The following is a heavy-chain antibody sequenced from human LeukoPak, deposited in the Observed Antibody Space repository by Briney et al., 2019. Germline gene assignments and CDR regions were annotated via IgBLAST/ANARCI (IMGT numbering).Heavy chain of an antibody. Sequence: SETLSLTCTVSGGSISSSSYYWGWIRQPPGKGLEWIGSIYYSGSTYYNPSLKSRVTISVDTSKNQFSLKLSSVTAADTAVYYCASVYGGYILRYYYYMDVWGKGTTVTVSS. D-gene: IGHD4-17*01. CDR1: GGSISSSSYY. CDR3: ASVYGGYILRYYYYMDV. CDR2: IYYSGST. J-gene: IGHJ6*03. V-gene: IGHV4-39*07.